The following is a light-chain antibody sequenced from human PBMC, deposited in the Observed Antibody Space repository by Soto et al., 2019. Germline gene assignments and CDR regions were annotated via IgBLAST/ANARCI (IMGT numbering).Light chain of an antibody. V-gene: IGKV1-5*01. CDR2: DAS. J-gene: IGKJ1*01. CDR1: QSISSW. CDR3: QPQKT. Sequence: DIPMTQSPSTLSASVGDRVTITCRASQSISSWLAWYQQKPGKAPKLLIYDASSLESGVPSRFSGSGSGTEFTLTLSSLQPDDFETYYCQPQKTFGQGTKVEIK.